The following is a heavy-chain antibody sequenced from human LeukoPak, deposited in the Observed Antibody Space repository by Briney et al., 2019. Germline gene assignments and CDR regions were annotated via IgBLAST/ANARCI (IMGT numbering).Heavy chain of an antibody. V-gene: IGHV4-34*01. Sequence: PSETLPLTCAVYGGSFSGYYWSWIRQPPGKGLEWIGEINHSGSTNYNPSLKSRVTISVDTSKNQFSLKLSSVTAADTAVYYCAREGYSSSWAYGMDVWGQGTTVTVSS. CDR3: AREGYSSSWAYGMDV. CDR1: GGSFSGYY. J-gene: IGHJ6*02. D-gene: IGHD6-13*01. CDR2: INHSGST.